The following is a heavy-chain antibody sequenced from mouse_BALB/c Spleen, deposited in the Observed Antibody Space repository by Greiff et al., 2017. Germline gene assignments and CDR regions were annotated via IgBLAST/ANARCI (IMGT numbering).Heavy chain of an antibody. D-gene: IGHD2-4*01. V-gene: IGHV1-7*01. CDR1: GYTFTSYW. CDR3: ARYPSMITTGSYAMDY. CDR2: INPSTGYT. Sequence: LVESGAELAKPGASVKMSCTASGYTFTSYWMHWVKQRPGQGLEWIGYINPSTGYTEYNQKFKDKATLTADKSSSTAYMQLSSLTSEDSAVYYCARYPSMITTGSYAMDYWGQGTSVTVSS. J-gene: IGHJ4*01.